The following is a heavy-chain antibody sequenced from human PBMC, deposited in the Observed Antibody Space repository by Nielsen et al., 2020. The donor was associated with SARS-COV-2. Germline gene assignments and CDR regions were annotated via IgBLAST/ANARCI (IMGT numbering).Heavy chain of an antibody. D-gene: IGHD3-16*01. V-gene: IGHV3-30*03. Sequence: GESLKISCAASGFIFSSYGMQWVRQAPGKGLEWAALISFDGRVKYYADSVKGRFTVSRDNSRNTVSLQMNSLRTEDTAIYYCARDWGRAFDVWSQGTMVTVSS. CDR3: ARDWGRAFDV. CDR2: ISFDGRVK. CDR1: GFIFSSYG. J-gene: IGHJ3*01.